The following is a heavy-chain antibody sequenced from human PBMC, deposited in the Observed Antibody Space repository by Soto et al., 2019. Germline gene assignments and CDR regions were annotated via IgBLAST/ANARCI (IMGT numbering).Heavy chain of an antibody. V-gene: IGHV6-1*01. Sequence: SETLSLTCAISGDSVSSNSAAWNWIRQSPSRGLEWLGRTYYRSKWYNDYAVSVKSRITINPDTSKNQFSLQLNSVTPEDTAVYYCARVGYSYGYGYYYYYGMDVWGQGTTVTVSS. J-gene: IGHJ6*02. CDR3: ARVGYSYGYGYYYYYGMDV. CDR2: TYYRSKWYN. D-gene: IGHD5-18*01. CDR1: GDSVSSNSAA.